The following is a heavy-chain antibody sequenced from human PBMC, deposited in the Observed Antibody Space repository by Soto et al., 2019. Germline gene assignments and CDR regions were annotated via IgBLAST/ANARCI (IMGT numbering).Heavy chain of an antibody. CDR3: ARADYYGSSGYHLDY. CDR1: GYTFSNFY. D-gene: IGHD3-22*01. V-gene: IGHV1-46*03. Sequence: GASVKVSCKASGYTFSNFYIHWVRQAPGQGLEWMGIINPSGGSTSYAQKFQGRVTMTRDTSTSTVYMELSSLRSEDTAVHYCARADYYGSSGYHLDYWGQGTLVTSPQ. CDR2: INPSGGST. J-gene: IGHJ4*02.